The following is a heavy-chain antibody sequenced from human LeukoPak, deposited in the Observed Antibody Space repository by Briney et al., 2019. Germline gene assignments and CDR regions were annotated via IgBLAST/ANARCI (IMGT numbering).Heavy chain of an antibody. CDR3: ARGRITMIVVVITAGEVDY. D-gene: IGHD3-22*01. J-gene: IGHJ4*02. CDR1: GGSISSYY. V-gene: IGHV4-59*08. Sequence: KPSETLSLTCTVSGGSISSYYWSWIRQPPGKGLEWIGYIYYSGSTNYNPSLKSRVTISVDTSKNQFSLKLSSVTAADTAVYYCARGRITMIVVVITAGEVDYWGQGTLVTVSS. CDR2: IYYSGST.